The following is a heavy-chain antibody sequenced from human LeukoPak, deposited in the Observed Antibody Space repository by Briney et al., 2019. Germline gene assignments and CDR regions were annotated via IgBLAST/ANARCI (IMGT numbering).Heavy chain of an antibody. CDR2: INHNAETI. D-gene: IGHD7-27*01. J-gene: IGHJ4*02. CDR1: GFTFSSYV. CDR3: AKDEDWGTRSYFDY. V-gene: IGHV3-23*01. Sequence: GGSLRLSCAASGFTFSSYVMSWVRQAPGKGLEWVSYINHNAETIYYADSVKGRFTISRDNAKNTLYLQMNSLRAEDTAVYYCAKDEDWGTRSYFDYWGQGTLVTVSS.